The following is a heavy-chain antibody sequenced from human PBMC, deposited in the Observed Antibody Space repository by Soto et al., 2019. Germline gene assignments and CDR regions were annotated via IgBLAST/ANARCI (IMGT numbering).Heavy chain of an antibody. J-gene: IGHJ6*02. CDR2: INPNSGGT. CDR3: ARGREQLVPSYYYGMDV. D-gene: IGHD6-6*01. V-gene: IGHV1-2*02. Sequence: ASVKVSCKASGYTFTGFYMHWVRQAPGQGLEWMGWINPNSGGTNYAQKFQGRVTMTRDTSISTAYMELSRLRSDDTAVYYCARGREQLVPSYYYGMDVWGQGTTVTVSS. CDR1: GYTFTGFY.